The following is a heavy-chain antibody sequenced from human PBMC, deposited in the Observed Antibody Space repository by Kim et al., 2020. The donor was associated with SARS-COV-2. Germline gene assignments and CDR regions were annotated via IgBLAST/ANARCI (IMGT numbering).Heavy chain of an antibody. CDR1: GGTFSSYV. D-gene: IGHD3-9*01. J-gene: IGHJ1*01. CDR2: IIPVFGSA. Sequence: SVKVSCKASGGTFSSYVVSWVRQAPGQGLEWMGKIIPVFGSAYYAQKFQGRVTITADESAHTAYMELTSLRSDDTAMYYCVSREGYFDPLHYFQHWGQGTLVTVSS. V-gene: IGHV1-69*13. CDR3: VSREGYFDPLHYFQH.